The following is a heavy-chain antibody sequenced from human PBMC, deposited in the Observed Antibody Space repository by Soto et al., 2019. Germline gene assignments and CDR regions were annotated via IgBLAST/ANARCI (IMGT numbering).Heavy chain of an antibody. Sequence: PGGSLRLSCAASGFTFSNLAMHRVRQAPGKGLEWVAATSFDGKNKDYADSVKGRFTISRDNSKKTLFLQMNSLRPEDTAVYYCARERAIAATGIFYSWGQGTLVTVS. CDR1: GFTFSNLA. CDR2: TSFDGKNK. D-gene: IGHD6-13*01. CDR3: ARERAIAATGIFYS. V-gene: IGHV3-30*04. J-gene: IGHJ5*01.